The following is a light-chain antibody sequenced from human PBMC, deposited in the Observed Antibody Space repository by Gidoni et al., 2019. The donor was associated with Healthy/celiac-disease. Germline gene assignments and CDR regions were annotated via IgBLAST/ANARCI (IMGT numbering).Light chain of an antibody. J-gene: IGKJ1*01. CDR3: QQRSNWPWT. CDR1: QSVSSY. CDR2: DAS. Sequence: FKQSPPTLALSRGERDTLSCRASQSVSSYLAWYEQKPGQAPRLLLYDASNRATVILARFRGSGSGTDFTLTISSLEPEDFAVYYCQQRSNWPWTFGQGTKVEIK. V-gene: IGKV3-11*01.